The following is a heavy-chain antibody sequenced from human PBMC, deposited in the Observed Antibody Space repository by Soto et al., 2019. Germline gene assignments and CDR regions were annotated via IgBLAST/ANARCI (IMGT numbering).Heavy chain of an antibody. CDR2: IYYSGST. V-gene: IGHV4-59*01. CDR3: AREGYSYGYGWFDP. J-gene: IGHJ5*02. CDR1: GDSISTDY. Sequence: SETLSLTCTVSGDSISTDYWSWIRQPPGKGLEWIGYIYYSGSTNYNPSLKSRVTISVDTSKNQFSLKLSSVTAADTAVYYCAREGYSYGYGWFDPWGQGTLVTVSS. D-gene: IGHD5-18*01.